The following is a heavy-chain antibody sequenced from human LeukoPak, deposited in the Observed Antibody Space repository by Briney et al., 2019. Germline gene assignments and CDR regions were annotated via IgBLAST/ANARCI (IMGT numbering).Heavy chain of an antibody. D-gene: IGHD4-17*01. Sequence: SETLSLTCAVYGGSFSGYYWSWIRQPPGKGLEWIGEINHSGSTNYNPSLKSRVTISVDTSKNQFSLKLSSVTAADTAVYYCARGQSPYGDYADYWGQGTLVTVSS. V-gene: IGHV4-34*01. CDR1: GGSFSGYY. CDR3: ARGQSPYGDYADY. CDR2: INHSGST. J-gene: IGHJ4*02.